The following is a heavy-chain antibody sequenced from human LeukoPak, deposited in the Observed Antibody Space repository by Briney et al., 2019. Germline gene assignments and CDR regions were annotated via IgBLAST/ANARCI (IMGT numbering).Heavy chain of an antibody. CDR3: AKEGAAADYYYYYGMDV. CDR1: GFTFSSYA. V-gene: IGHV3-23*01. CDR2: ISGSGGST. D-gene: IGHD6-13*01. Sequence: PGGSLRLSCAASGFTFSSYAMSWVRQAPGKGLEWVSAISGSGGSTYYADSVKGRFTISRDNSKNTLYLQMNSLRAEDTAVYYCAKEGAAADYYYYYGMDVWGQGTTVTVSS. J-gene: IGHJ6*02.